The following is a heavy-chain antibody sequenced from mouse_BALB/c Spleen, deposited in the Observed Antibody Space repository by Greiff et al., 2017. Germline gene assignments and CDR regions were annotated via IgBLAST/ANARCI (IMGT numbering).Heavy chain of an antibody. D-gene: IGHD1-1*01. CDR1: GDSITSGY. J-gene: IGHJ2*01. V-gene: IGHV3-8*02. CDR3: ARSPYYYGSRDFDY. Sequence: EVQVVESGPSLVKPSQTLSLTCSVTGDSITSGYWNWIRKFPGNKLEYMGYISYSGSTYYNPSLKSRISITRDTSKNQYYLQLNSVTTEDTATYYCARSPYYYGSRDFDYWGQGTTLTVSS. CDR2: ISYSGST.